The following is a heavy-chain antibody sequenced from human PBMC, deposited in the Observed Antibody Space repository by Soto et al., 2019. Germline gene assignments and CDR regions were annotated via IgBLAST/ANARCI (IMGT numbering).Heavy chain of an antibody. D-gene: IGHD4-17*01. CDR1: GDSISNGNYY. Sequence: QVQLQESGPGLMKPSQTLSLSCSVSGDSISNGNYYWSWIRHHPGKGLEWIGHIYSSGSAYYNPSLKSRVTMSVDTSKNQFALRLSSVTAADTAVYHCARLYGDYSVGYWGQGTLVTVSS. J-gene: IGHJ4*02. CDR2: IYSSGSA. V-gene: IGHV4-31*03. CDR3: ARLYGDYSVGY.